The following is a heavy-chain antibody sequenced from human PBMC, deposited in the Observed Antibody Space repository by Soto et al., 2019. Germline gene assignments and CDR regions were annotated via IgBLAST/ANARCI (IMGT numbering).Heavy chain of an antibody. CDR2: IYYSGST. J-gene: IGHJ6*02. D-gene: IGHD4-4*01. V-gene: IGHV4-59*01. CDR3: ARDGDGRMTTHPYYYHGMDV. CDR1: VGGSFSSYY. Sequence: ETLSRTCTVSVGGSFSSYYWCCFRPPPGKVLEWIGYIYYSGSTNYNPSLKSRVSISLDTSNYQFSLKLSSVTAADTAVYYCARDGDGRMTTHPYYYHGMDVWGPGTTVTVSS.